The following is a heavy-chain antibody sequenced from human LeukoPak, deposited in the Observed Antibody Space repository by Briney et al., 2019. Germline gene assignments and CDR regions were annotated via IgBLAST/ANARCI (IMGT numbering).Heavy chain of an antibody. J-gene: IGHJ5*02. Sequence: GGSLRLSCAASGFSFSSYWMRWVRQAPGKGLEWVASIKQDGSEKYYVDSVKGRFTISRDNAKNSLYLQMNSLRAEDTALYYCAKVGYSSSWESNWFDPWGQGTLVTVSS. CDR1: GFSFSSYW. CDR2: IKQDGSEK. D-gene: IGHD6-13*01. CDR3: AKVGYSSSWESNWFDP. V-gene: IGHV3-7*03.